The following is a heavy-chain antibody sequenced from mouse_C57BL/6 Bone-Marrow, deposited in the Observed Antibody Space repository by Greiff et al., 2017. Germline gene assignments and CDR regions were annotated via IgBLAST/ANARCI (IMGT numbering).Heavy chain of an antibody. CDR3: ARVGLRRAY. CDR2: IYPSDSET. D-gene: IGHD2-4*01. CDR1: GYTFTSYW. Sequence: QVQLQQPGAELVRPGSSVKLSCKASGYTFTSYWMDWVKQRPGQGLEWIGNIYPSDSETHYNQKFKDKASLTVDKSSSTAYMQLSSLTSEDSAVYYCARVGLRRAYWGQGTLVTVSA. J-gene: IGHJ3*01. V-gene: IGHV1-61*01.